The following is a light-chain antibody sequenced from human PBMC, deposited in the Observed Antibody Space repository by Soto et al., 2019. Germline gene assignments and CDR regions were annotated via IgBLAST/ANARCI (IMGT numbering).Light chain of an antibody. CDR3: QQYNNSPLT. CDR2: GAS. Sequence: EIVLTQSPCTLALSPGERATLSCRASQSVSSNYLAWYQQKPGQAPRLLIYGASTRATGIPARFSGSGSGTEFTLTISSLQSEDFEVYYCQQYNNSPLTFGGGTKVDIK. J-gene: IGKJ4*01. CDR1: QSVSSN. V-gene: IGKV3-15*01.